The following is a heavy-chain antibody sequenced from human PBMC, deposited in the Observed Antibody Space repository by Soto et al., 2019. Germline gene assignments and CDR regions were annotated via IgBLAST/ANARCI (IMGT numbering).Heavy chain of an antibody. CDR2: INAGNGNT. D-gene: IGHD3-22*01. CDR1: GYTFTSYG. CDR3: ARARFDSSGYQYYFDY. J-gene: IGHJ4*02. V-gene: IGHV1-18*01. Sequence: ASVKVSCKASGYTFTSYGISWVRQAPGQRLEWMGWINAGNGNTKYEQKFQGRVTMTTDTSTSTAYMELRSLRSDDTAVYYCARARFDSSGYQYYFDYWGQGTLVTVSS.